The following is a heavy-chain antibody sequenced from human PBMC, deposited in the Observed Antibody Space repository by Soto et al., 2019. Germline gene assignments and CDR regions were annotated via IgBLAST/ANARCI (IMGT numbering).Heavy chain of an antibody. Sequence: SETLSLTCAVYGGSFSSYYWSWIRQPPGKGLEWIGYIYYSGSTNYNPSLKSRVTISVGTSKNQFPLKLSSVTAADTAVYYCARARYSSGWAFDYWGQGTLVTVSS. CDR3: ARARYSSGWAFDY. V-gene: IGHV4-59*01. CDR1: GGSFSSYY. D-gene: IGHD6-19*01. CDR2: IYYSGST. J-gene: IGHJ4*02.